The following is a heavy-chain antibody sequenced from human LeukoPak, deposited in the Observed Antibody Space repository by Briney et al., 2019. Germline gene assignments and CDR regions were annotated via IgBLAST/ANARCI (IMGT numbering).Heavy chain of an antibody. CDR1: GGTFSSYA. CDR3: ARVEYSYGPYYYYYYMDV. Sequence: SVKVSCKASGGTFSSYAISWVRQAPGQGLEWMGGIVPIFGTANYAQKFQGRVTITTDESTSTAYMELSSLRSEDTAVYYCARVEYSYGPYYYYYYMDVWGKGTTVTVSS. V-gene: IGHV1-69*05. CDR2: IVPIFGTA. D-gene: IGHD5-18*01. J-gene: IGHJ6*03.